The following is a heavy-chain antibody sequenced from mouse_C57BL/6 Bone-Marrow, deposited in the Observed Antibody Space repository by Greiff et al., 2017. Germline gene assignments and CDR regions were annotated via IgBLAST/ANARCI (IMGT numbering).Heavy chain of an antibody. CDR2: IYPRDGRT. CDR3: ARKGYYDY. CDR1: GYTFTSYD. Sequence: QVQLQQSGPELVQPGASVKLSCKASGYTFTSYDINWVKQRPGQGLEWIGWIYPRDGRTNYNEKFKGKATLTVDTSSSTAYMELHSLTSEDSAVYFCARKGYYDYWGQGTTLTVSS. D-gene: IGHD1-1*01. V-gene: IGHV1-85*01. J-gene: IGHJ2*01.